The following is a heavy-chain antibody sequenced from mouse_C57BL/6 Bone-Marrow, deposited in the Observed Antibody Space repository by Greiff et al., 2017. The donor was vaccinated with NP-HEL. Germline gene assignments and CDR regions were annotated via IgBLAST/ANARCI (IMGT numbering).Heavy chain of an antibody. D-gene: IGHD3-2*02. CDR3: AGDSSGYGDFDY. CDR2: ITHSGET. Sequence: VQLQESGPGLVKPSQSLFLTCSITGFPFTSCYYWFWIRQSPGKPLEWMGFITHSGETFYNPSLQSPISLTTDTSTNQFFLQLTSVTTEDTAMYYCAGDSSGYGDFDYWGQGTTLTVSS. V-gene: IGHV12-3*01. J-gene: IGHJ2*01. CDR1: GFPFTSCYY.